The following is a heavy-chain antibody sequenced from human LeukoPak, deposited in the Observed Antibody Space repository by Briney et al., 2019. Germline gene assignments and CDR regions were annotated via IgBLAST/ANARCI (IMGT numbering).Heavy chain of an antibody. CDR2: MNIDRGNT. V-gene: IGHV1-8*01. J-gene: IGHJ4*02. CDR3: VRGSGRGKDS. CDR1: GYTFASHD. D-gene: IGHD1-1*01. Sequence: GASVKVSCKASGYTFASHDIHRVRQATGQGLEWRGWMNIDRGNTGYAEKFQGRVTMTRNTYTTTANMELSSLTSEDTAVYYCVRGSGRGKDSWGQGTLVTVSS.